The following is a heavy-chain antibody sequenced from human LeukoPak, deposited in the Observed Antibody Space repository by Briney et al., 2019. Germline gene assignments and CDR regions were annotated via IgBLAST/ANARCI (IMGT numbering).Heavy chain of an antibody. D-gene: IGHD3-22*01. CDR3: VRPDSSGYNYVD. CDR2: IYYSGST. CDR1: GASISSYY. Sequence: SETLSLTCTVSGASISSYYWSWLRQPPGKGLEWIGYIYYSGSTNYNPSLKSRLTITVDTSKTQFSLKLSSVTAADTAVYYCVRPDSSGYNYVDWGQGTLVTVSS. J-gene: IGHJ4*02. V-gene: IGHV4-59*01.